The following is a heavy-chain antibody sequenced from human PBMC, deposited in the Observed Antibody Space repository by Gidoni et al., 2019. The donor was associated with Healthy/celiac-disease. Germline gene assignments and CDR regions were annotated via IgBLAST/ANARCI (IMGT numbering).Heavy chain of an antibody. Sequence: QVQLVESGGGLVKPGGSLRLSCAASGFTFSDYYMSWIRQAPGKGLEWVSYISSSSSYTNDADSVKGRFTIARDNAKNSLYLQMNSLRAEDTAVYYCARFYDSSGYHCDYWGQGTLVTVSS. CDR3: ARFYDSSGYHCDY. D-gene: IGHD3-22*01. CDR1: GFTFSDYY. CDR2: ISSSSSYT. J-gene: IGHJ4*02. V-gene: IGHV3-11*06.